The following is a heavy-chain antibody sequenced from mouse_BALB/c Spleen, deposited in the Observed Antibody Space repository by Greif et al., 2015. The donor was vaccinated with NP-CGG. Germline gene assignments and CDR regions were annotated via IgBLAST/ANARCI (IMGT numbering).Heavy chain of an antibody. CDR2: IDPANGNT. Sequence: EVKVVESGAELVKPGASVKLSCTASGFNIKDTYMHWVKQRPEQGLEWIGRIDPANGNTKYDPKFQGKATITADTSSNTAYLQLSSLTSGDTAVYYCASGDYDGVGAMDYWGQGTSVTVSS. V-gene: IGHV14-3*02. J-gene: IGHJ4*01. CDR3: ASGDYDGVGAMDY. CDR1: GFNIKDTY. D-gene: IGHD2-4*01.